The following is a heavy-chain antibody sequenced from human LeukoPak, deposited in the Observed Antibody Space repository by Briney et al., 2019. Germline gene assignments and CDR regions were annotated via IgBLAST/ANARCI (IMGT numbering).Heavy chain of an antibody. J-gene: IGHJ5*02. CDR3: ARVGSSPQYNWFDP. Sequence: ASVKVSCKASGYTFTSYAMNWVRQAPGQGLEWMGWINTNTGNPTYAQGFTGRFLFSLDTSVSTAYLQISSLKAEDTAVYYCARVGSSPQYNWFDPWGQGTLVTVSS. V-gene: IGHV7-4-1*02. CDR1: GYTFTSYA. CDR2: INTNTGNP. D-gene: IGHD6-6*01.